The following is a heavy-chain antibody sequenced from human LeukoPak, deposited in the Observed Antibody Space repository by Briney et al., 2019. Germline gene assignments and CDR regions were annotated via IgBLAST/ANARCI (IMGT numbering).Heavy chain of an antibody. CDR1: GGSIRSSSYY. CDR3: VQNIPGTIEH. J-gene: IGHJ1*01. Sequence: SETLSLTCTVSGGSIRSSSYYWGWIRQPPGKGLECVGNIYPTGTTYYNPSLKSRVTVSIDTSKSQSSLRLSSVTAADTAVYYCVQNIPGTIEHWGQGTLVTVSS. D-gene: IGHD1-7*01. V-gene: IGHV4-39*01. CDR2: IYPTGTT.